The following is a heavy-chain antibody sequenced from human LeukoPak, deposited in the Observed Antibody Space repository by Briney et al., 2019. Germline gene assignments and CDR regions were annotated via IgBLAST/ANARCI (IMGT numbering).Heavy chain of an antibody. J-gene: IGHJ4*02. Sequence: GGTLRLSCAASGFAFSRYSMNWVRQAPGKGLEWVSSISPDSNPIYYADSVRGRFTMSRDDSQNSLHLRMNSLRADDTAVYYCTRLLLESSPPNDFWGQGTLVAVSS. CDR2: ISPDSNPI. CDR3: TRLLLESSPPNDF. D-gene: IGHD3-3*01. V-gene: IGHV3-21*01. CDR1: GFAFSRYS.